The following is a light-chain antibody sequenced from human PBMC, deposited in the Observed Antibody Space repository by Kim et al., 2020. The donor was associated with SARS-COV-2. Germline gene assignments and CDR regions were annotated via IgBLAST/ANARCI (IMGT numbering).Light chain of an antibody. CDR3: QQYESALGT. V-gene: IGKV3-20*01. CDR2: GAS. J-gene: IGKJ2*01. CDR1: QTVSSSY. Sequence: EVVLTQSPGTLSLSPGERATLSCRVSQTVSSSYLAWYQQKPGQPPRLLIYGASNRATGIPDRFSGSGSGTDFTLTVSRLEPEDFAVYYCQQYESALGTFGQGTKLEIK.